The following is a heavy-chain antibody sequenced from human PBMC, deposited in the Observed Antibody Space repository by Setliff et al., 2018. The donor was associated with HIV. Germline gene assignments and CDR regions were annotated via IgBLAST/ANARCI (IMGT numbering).Heavy chain of an antibody. Sequence: NPSETLSLTCAVYGGSFSAYYWTWIRQSPGKGLEWIGEINHSGINYNPSLKTRVTISEDTSKNQFSLKLSSVTAADTAVYFCARGVDSSGHLDYWGQGTLVTVSS. V-gene: IGHV4-34*01. CDR3: ARGVDSSGHLDY. CDR1: GGSFSAYY. D-gene: IGHD3-22*01. J-gene: IGHJ4*02. CDR2: INHSGI.